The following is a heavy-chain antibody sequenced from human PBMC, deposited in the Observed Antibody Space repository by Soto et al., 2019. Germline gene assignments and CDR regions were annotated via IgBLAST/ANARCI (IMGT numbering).Heavy chain of an antibody. CDR3: AKCMQVNWNYDAFHI. CDR2: ITATGGTT. D-gene: IGHD1-7*01. Sequence: PGGSLRLSCAASGFTFSSYSMSWVRQAPGKGLEWVSHITATGGTTYDADSVKGRFTISRDTSRNTLYLQMNSLRAEDTALYFCAKCMQVNWNYDAFHIWGQGTMVTVSS. J-gene: IGHJ3*02. CDR1: GFTFSSYS. V-gene: IGHV3-23*01.